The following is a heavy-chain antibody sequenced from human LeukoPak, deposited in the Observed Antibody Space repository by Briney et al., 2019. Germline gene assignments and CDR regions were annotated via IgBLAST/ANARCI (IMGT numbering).Heavy chain of an antibody. V-gene: IGHV4-38-2*02. CDR2: IYYSGST. Sequence: SETLSLTCTVSGYSISSGYYWGWIRQPPGKGLEWIGSIYYSGSTYYNPSLKSRVTISVDTSKNQFSLKLSSVTAADTAVYYCARDRSRYYYYMDVWGKGTTVTISS. CDR1: GYSISSGYY. J-gene: IGHJ6*03. CDR3: ARDRSRYYYYMDV.